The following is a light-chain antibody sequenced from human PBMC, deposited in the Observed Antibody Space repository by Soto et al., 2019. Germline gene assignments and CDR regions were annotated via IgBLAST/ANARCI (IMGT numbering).Light chain of an antibody. Sequence: EIVLTQSPCMLSLSPGERATLSCRASRSLSSSYVVWYQQKPGQAPRLLIYAASRRATGIPDRFSGSGSATEYTLTISRLEPDDFAVYYCQQQGTFGQGTKLEIK. CDR1: RSLSSSY. CDR3: QQQGT. V-gene: IGKV3-20*01. J-gene: IGKJ2*01. CDR2: AAS.